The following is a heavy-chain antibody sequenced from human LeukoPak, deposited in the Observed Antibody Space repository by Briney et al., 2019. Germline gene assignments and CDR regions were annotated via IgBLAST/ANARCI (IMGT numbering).Heavy chain of an antibody. Sequence: ASVKVSCKASGGTFSSYAVSWVRQATGQGLGWMGWMNPNSGNTGYAQKFQGRVTMTRNTSTSTAYMELTSLKSEDTAVYYCARGRRDVFDIWGQGTTVTVS. V-gene: IGHV1-8*01. CDR2: MNPNSGNT. CDR1: GGTFSSYA. CDR3: ARGRRDVFDI. J-gene: IGHJ3*02.